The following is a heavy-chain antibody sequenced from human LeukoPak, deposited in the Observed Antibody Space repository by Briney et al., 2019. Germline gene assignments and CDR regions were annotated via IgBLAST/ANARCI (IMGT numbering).Heavy chain of an antibody. Sequence: PSETLSLTCAVSGGSISSGGYSWSWIRQPPGKGLEWIGYIYHSGSTYYNPSLKSRVTISVDRSKNQFSLKLSSVTAADTAVYYCARAGELDYYFDYGGQGTLVTVSS. CDR2: IYHSGST. V-gene: IGHV4-30-2*01. CDR3: ARAGELDYYFDY. CDR1: GGSISSGGYS. J-gene: IGHJ4*02. D-gene: IGHD1-1*01.